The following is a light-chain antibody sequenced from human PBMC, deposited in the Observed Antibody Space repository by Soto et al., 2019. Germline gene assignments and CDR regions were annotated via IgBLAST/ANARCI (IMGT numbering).Light chain of an antibody. CDR1: QSVSIL. CDR2: GAT. Sequence: VVTRSSAAVSVSQGERATLSCRASQSVSILLAWYQQKPGQAPRLLIHGATTRATGIPARFSGSGSVTEFTLTICSLQAEDFAGYDYQHYKSRPRRFGQGAKVDIK. V-gene: IGKV3-15*01. CDR3: QHYKSRPRR. J-gene: IGKJ1*01.